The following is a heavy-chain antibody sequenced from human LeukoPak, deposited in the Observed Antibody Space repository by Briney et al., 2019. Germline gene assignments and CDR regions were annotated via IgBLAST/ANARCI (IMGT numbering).Heavy chain of an antibody. V-gene: IGHV3-48*01. CDR1: GFTFSSHS. Sequence: PGGSLRLSCAASGFTFSSHSMNWVRQAPGKGLEWVSYISSSSSTIYYADSVKGRFTISRDNSKNTLYLQMNSLRAEDTAVYYCAKDLYSSSFKPPSVDYWGQGTLVTVSS. CDR3: AKDLYSSSFKPPSVDY. D-gene: IGHD6-6*01. CDR2: ISSSSSTI. J-gene: IGHJ4*02.